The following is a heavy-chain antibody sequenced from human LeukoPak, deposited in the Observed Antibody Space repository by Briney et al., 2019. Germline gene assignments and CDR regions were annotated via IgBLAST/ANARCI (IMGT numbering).Heavy chain of an antibody. J-gene: IGHJ4*02. CDR2: ISYSGST. CDR3: ARARDTAMRTGFDY. D-gene: IGHD5-18*01. V-gene: IGHV4-59*13. Sequence: SETLSLTCTVSGGSISSYYWSWIRQPPGKGLEWIGYISYSGSTNYNPSLKSRVTISVDTSKNQSSLKLSSVTAADTAVYYCARARDTAMRTGFDYWGQGTLVTVSS. CDR1: GGSISSYY.